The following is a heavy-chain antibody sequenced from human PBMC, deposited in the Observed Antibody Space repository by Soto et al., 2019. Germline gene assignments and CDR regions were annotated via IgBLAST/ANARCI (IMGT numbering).Heavy chain of an antibody. CDR2: MNPNSGNT. CDR1: GYTFTSYD. Sequence: GASVKVSCKASGYTFTSYDINWVRQATGQGLEWMGWMNPNSGNTGYAQKFQGRVTMTRNTSISTAYMELSSLRSEDTAVYYCARSYSSSWYLMVSYYYGMDVWGQGTPVTVSS. V-gene: IGHV1-8*01. CDR3: ARSYSSSWYLMVSYYYGMDV. D-gene: IGHD6-13*01. J-gene: IGHJ6*02.